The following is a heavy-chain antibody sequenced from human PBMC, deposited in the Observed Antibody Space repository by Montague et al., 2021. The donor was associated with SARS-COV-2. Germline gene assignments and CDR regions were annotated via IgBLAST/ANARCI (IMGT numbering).Heavy chain of an antibody. J-gene: IGHJ4*02. CDR1: GESFSGHS. D-gene: IGHD3-22*01. Sequence: SETLSLTCAVYGESFSGHSCTWIRQPPGKGLEWIGEINHSGGTNYNPSLKSRVTISVDTSKNQFSLKLSSLTAADTAVYYCARGLTDVTVILVFVGASLYFDSWGQGALVTVSS. V-gene: IGHV4-34*01. CDR2: INHSGGT. CDR3: ARGLTDVTVILVFVGASLYFDS.